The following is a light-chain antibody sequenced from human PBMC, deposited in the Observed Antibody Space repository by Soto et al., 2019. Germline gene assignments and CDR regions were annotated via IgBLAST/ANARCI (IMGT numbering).Light chain of an antibody. CDR3: QQYGSSPLLT. Sequence: EIVLTQSPGTLSLSPGERATLSCRASQSVMSNYLAWYQQKPGQAPRLLIYGASSRATGIPDRFSGSGSGTDFTLTISRLEPEDFAVYYCQQYGSSPLLTFGGGTKVEIK. V-gene: IGKV3-20*01. CDR2: GAS. CDR1: QSVMSNY. J-gene: IGKJ4*01.